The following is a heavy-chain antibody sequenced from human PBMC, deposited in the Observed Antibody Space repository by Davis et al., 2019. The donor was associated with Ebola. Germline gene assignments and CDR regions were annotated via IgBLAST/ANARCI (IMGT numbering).Heavy chain of an antibody. CDR1: GGSFSGYY. J-gene: IGHJ4*02. D-gene: IGHD3-10*01. CDR3: ARTMVRGLYFDY. Sequence: SETLSLTCAVYGGSFSGYYWSWIRQHPGKGLEWIGYIYYSGSTYYNPSLKSRVTISVDTSKNQFSLKLSSVTAADTAVYYCARTMVRGLYFDYWGQGTLVTVSS. CDR2: IYYSGST. V-gene: IGHV4-31*11.